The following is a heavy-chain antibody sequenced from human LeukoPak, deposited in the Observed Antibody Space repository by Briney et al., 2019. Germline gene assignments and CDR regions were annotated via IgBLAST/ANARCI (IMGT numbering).Heavy chain of an antibody. J-gene: IGHJ5*02. V-gene: IGHV4-4*07. CDR3: ARDGVTMVRGVIRAHNWFDP. Sequence: PSETLSLTCTVSGGSISSYYWSWIRQPAGKGLEWIARIYTSGSTNYNPSLKSRVTMSVDTSKNQSSLKLSSVTAADTAVYYCARDGVTMVRGVIRAHNWFDPWGQGTLVTVSS. D-gene: IGHD3-10*01. CDR2: IYTSGST. CDR1: GGSISSYY.